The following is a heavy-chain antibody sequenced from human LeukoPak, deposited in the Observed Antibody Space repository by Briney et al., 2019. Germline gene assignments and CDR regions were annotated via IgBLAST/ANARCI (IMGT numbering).Heavy chain of an antibody. J-gene: IGHJ4*02. CDR3: ARDRAAAHFDY. Sequence: PSETLSLTCTVSGGSISSYYWSWIRQPPGKGLEWIGYIYYSGSTNYNPSLKSRVTISVDTSKNQFSLKLSSVTAADTAVYYCARDRAAAHFDYWGQGTLVTVSS. CDR1: GGSISSYY. D-gene: IGHD6-13*01. V-gene: IGHV4-59*01. CDR2: IYYSGST.